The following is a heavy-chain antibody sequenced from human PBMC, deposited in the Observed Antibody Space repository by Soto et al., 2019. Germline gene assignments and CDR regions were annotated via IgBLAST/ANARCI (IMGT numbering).Heavy chain of an antibody. Sequence: ASVKVSCKASGYTFTSYDINWVRQATGQGLEWMGWMNPNSGNTGYAQKFQGRVTMTRNTSISTAYMELSSLRSEDTAVYYCARAYRYYYGMDVWGRGTTVTVSS. CDR2: MNPNSGNT. CDR1: GYTFTSYD. V-gene: IGHV1-8*01. CDR3: ARAYRYYYGMDV. J-gene: IGHJ6*02.